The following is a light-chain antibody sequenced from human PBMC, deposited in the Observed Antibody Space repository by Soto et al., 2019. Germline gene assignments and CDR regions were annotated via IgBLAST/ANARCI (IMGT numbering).Light chain of an antibody. V-gene: IGLV1-40*01. CDR1: WSNIGAGHD. J-gene: IGLJ1*01. CDR3: QSFDSSLSIYI. Sequence: QAVVTQPPSVSGAPGQSVTISCTGTWSNIGAGHDVHWYQKRPGTPPKLLIYGNTNRPSGVPDRFSGSKSGSSASLAITGLQAEDETDYYCQSFDSSLSIYIFGSGTKVTVL. CDR2: GNT.